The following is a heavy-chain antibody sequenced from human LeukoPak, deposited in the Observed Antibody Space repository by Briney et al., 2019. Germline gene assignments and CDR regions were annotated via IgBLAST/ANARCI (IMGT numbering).Heavy chain of an antibody. J-gene: IGHJ4*02. CDR2: ISWNSGSI. Sequence: PGGSLRLSCAASGFTFDDYAMHWVRQAPGKGLEWVSGISWNSGSIGYADSVKGRFTISRDNAKNSLYLQMNSLRAEDMALYYCAKEAGTSQYYFDYWGQGTLVTVSS. V-gene: IGHV3-9*03. CDR3: AKEAGTSQYYFDY. D-gene: IGHD6-19*01. CDR1: GFTFDDYA.